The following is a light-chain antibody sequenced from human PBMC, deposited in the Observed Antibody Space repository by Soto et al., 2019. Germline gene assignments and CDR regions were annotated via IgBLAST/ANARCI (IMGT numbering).Light chain of an antibody. V-gene: IGKV3-15*01. CDR1: QSVSSN. Sequence: EIVMTQSPATLSVSPGERATLSCSSSQSVSSNLAWYQQKPGQAPRLLIYGASTRATGIPARFSVSGSGTEFTLTISSLQSEDFAVYYCQQYNNWPLTLGGGTKVEIK. CDR3: QQYNNWPLT. J-gene: IGKJ4*01. CDR2: GAS.